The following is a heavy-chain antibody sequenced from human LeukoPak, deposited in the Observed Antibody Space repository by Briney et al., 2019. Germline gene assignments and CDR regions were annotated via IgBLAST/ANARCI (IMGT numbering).Heavy chain of an antibody. D-gene: IGHD3-22*01. Sequence: SETLSLTCTVSGGSVSSGSYYWSWIRQPPGKGLEWFGYIYYSGSTNYNPSLKSRVTISVDTSKNQFSLKLSSVTAADTAVYYCARGGRKYYYDSSGYYFDYWGQGTLVTVSS. V-gene: IGHV4-61*01. CDR2: IYYSGST. CDR3: ARGGRKYYYDSSGYYFDY. J-gene: IGHJ4*02. CDR1: GGSVSSGSYY.